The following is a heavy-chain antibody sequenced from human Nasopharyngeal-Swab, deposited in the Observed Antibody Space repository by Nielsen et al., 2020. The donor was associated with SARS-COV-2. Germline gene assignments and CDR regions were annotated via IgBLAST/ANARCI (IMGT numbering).Heavy chain of an antibody. J-gene: IGHJ4*02. Sequence: GESLKISCAASGFTFSDYYMSWIRQAPGKGLEWLLYISNSGSTIFYADSVKGRFTISRDNAKNSLYLQMNSLRVEDTAVYYCARNKRGDYWGQGTLVTVSS. V-gene: IGHV3-11*01. CDR1: GFTFSDYY. D-gene: IGHD1/OR15-1a*01. CDR2: ISNSGSTI. CDR3: ARNKRGDY.